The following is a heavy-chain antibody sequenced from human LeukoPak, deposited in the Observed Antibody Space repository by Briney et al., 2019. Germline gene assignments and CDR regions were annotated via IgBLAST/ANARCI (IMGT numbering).Heavy chain of an antibody. D-gene: IGHD2-15*01. V-gene: IGHV3-48*02. J-gene: IGHJ4*02. CDR2: ISSSSTI. CDR1: GFTFSSHT. CDR3: ARDCSGGSCYLDY. Sequence: GGSLRLSCAASGFTFSSHTMDWVRQAPGKGLEWVSYISSSSTIYYADSVKGRFTISRDDAKNSLFLQMNSLRDEDTAVYYCARDCSGGSCYLDYWGQGTLVTVSS.